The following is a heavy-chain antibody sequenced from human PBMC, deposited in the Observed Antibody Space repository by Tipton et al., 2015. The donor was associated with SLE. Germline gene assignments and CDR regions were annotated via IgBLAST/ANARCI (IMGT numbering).Heavy chain of an antibody. D-gene: IGHD3-22*01. CDR2: IFYSGTT. V-gene: IGHV4-30-4*01. J-gene: IGHJ3*01. Sequence: TMSLTCSVSGGSLSSADYYWSWIRQPPGKGLEWIGYIFYSGTTYYNPSLKSRVTISVDTSKNQFSLKLNSVTAADTAVYYCATVDYLDSGDAFDFWGHGSMVTVSS. CDR3: ATVDYLDSGDAFDF. CDR1: GGSLSSADYY.